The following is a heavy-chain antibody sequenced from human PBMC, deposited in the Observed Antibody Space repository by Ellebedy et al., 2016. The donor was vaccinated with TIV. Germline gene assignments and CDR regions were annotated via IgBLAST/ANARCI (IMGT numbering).Heavy chain of an antibody. Sequence: AASVKVSCKASGYTFTSYDIYWVRQATGQGLEWMGWMNPNSGNTGHAQNFQGRVTMTRNTSISTAYMELSSLRSEDTAVYYCARVRSSAFEIWGQGTMVTVSS. CDR1: GYTFTSYD. J-gene: IGHJ3*02. V-gene: IGHV1-8*01. CDR3: ARVRSSAFEI. CDR2: MNPNSGNT.